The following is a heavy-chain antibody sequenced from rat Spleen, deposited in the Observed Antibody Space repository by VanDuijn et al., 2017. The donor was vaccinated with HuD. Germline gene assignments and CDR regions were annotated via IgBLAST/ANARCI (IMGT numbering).Heavy chain of an antibody. V-gene: IGHV5-31*01. CDR2: ISFDGSTT. CDR3: TTENYWFAY. D-gene: IGHD1-10*01. J-gene: IGHJ3*01. CDR1: GFTFKNYW. Sequence: EVQLVESGGGLVQPGRSLKLSCVASGFTFKNYWMTWIRQAPGKGLEWVASISFDGSTTYYRDSVKGRFTISRDNTKSTLYLQMNSLRSEDTATYYCTTENYWFAYWGQGTLVTVSS.